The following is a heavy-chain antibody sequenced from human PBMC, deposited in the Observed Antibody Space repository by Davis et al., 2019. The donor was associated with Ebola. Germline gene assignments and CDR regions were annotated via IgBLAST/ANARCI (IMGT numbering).Heavy chain of an antibody. CDR3: ARDSYSSSPPY. CDR1: GGTFSSYA. CDR2: IIPILGIA. Sequence: AASVKVSCKASGGTFSSYAISWVRQAPGQGLEWMGRIIPILGIANYAQKFQGRVTITADNSTSTAYMELSSLRSEDTAVYYCARDSYSSSPPYWGQGTLVTVSS. J-gene: IGHJ4*02. V-gene: IGHV1-69*04. D-gene: IGHD6-13*01.